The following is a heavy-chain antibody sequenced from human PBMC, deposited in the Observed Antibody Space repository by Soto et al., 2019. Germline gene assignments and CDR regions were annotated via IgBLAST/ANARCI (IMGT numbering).Heavy chain of an antibody. CDR3: VRGDGDYHDGNGYLGRH. J-gene: IGHJ4*02. D-gene: IGHD3-22*01. V-gene: IGHV3-74*01. CDR1: GFTFSTYW. Sequence: EVQLVESGGGLVQLGGSLRLSCEASGFTFSTYWMYWVRQAPGKGLVWVSRIKSDGSGTYDADSVEGRFTISRDKAQNTLYLKMNSLRAEDTAVYYCVRGDGDYHDGNGYLGRHWGKGTLVTVSS. CDR2: IKSDGSGT.